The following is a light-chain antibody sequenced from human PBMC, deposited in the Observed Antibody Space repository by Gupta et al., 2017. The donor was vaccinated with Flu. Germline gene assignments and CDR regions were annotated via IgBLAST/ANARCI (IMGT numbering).Light chain of an antibody. CDR1: QSISNW. V-gene: IGKV1-5*03. Sequence: DIQMTQSPSTLSASVGDRVTITCRASQSISNWLAWYQQKPGKAPNLLIFKASSLESGVPSRFSGSGSGTEFTLTISSLQPDDFATSYCQQYNTSSRTFGQGTKLEI. CDR2: KAS. J-gene: IGKJ1*01. CDR3: QQYNTSSRT.